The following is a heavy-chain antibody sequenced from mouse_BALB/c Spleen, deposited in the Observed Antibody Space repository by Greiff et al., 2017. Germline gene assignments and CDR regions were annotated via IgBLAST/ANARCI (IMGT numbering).Heavy chain of an antibody. CDR1: GYAFSSYW. D-gene: IGHD2-1*01. V-gene: IGHV1-80*01. CDR3: ARGSGNYDPIDY. J-gene: IGHJ2*01. CDR2: IYPGDGDT. Sequence: VQLQESGAELVRPGSSVKISCKASGYAFSSYWMNWVKQRPGQGLEWIGQIYPGDGDTNYNGKFKGKATLTADKSSSTAYMQLSSLTSEDSAVYFCARGSGNYDPIDYWGQGTTLTVSS.